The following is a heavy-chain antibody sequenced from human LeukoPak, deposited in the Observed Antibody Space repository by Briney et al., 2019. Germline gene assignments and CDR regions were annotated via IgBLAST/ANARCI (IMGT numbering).Heavy chain of an antibody. D-gene: IGHD6-19*01. CDR3: ARDSPWPGIAVVPDS. CDR1: GYTFTSYD. Sequence: ASVKVSCKASGYTFTSYDINWVRQATGQGLEWMGWMNPNSGNTGYAQKFQGRVTITRNTSISTAYMELSSLRSEDTAVYYCARDSPWPGIAVVPDSWGQGTLVTVSS. CDR2: MNPNSGNT. J-gene: IGHJ4*02. V-gene: IGHV1-8*03.